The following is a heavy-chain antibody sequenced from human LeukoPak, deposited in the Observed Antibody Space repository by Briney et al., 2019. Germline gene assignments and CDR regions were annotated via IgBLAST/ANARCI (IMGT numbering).Heavy chain of an antibody. J-gene: IGHJ4*02. D-gene: IGHD3-16*01. CDR3: ARGAKMYYDYVWGSSQPRLDY. V-gene: IGHV4-34*01. Sequence: PSETLSLTCAVYGGSFSGCYWSWVRQPPGKGLEWIGEINHSGSTNYNPSLKSRVTISVDTSKNQFSLKLSSVTAADTAVYYCARGAKMYYDYVWGSSQPRLDYWGRGTLVTVSS. CDR1: GGSFSGCY. CDR2: INHSGST.